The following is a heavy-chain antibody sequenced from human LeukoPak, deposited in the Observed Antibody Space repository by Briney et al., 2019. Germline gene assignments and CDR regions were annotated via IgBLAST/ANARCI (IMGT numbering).Heavy chain of an antibody. D-gene: IGHD3-16*01. J-gene: IGHJ4*02. Sequence: ASVKVSCKASGYTFSGYYMHWVRQAPGQGLEWMGWINPNSGDTNYAQKFQGRVTMTRDTSISTAYMELSRLRSDDTAVYYCARVRYRLAETYIDYWGQGTLVTVSS. CDR1: GYTFSGYY. V-gene: IGHV1-2*02. CDR2: INPNSGDT. CDR3: ARVRYRLAETYIDY.